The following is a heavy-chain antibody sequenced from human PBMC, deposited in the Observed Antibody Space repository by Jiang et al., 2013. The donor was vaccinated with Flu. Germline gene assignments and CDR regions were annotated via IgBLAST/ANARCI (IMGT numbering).Heavy chain of an antibody. CDR3: AVRYYGDFGEYFHH. Sequence: LLKPSETLSLTCGVYGGSFSDYYWTWIRQPPGKGLEWIGEINHSGRTTYSPSLRSRVTISEDTSKNQFSLKLISVTAADTAVYYCAVRYYGDFGEYFHHWGQGTLVSVSS. CDR1: GGSFSDYY. D-gene: IGHD4-17*01. J-gene: IGHJ1*01. V-gene: IGHV4-34*01. CDR2: INHSGRT.